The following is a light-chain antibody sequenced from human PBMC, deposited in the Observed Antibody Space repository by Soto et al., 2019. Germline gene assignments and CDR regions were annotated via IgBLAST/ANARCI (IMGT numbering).Light chain of an antibody. Sequence: IVLTQSAATLSLSPGERAALSCRASQSVSTSLAWYQHKPGQAPRLIIYDASKRAPGIPARFSGSGSGTDFTLTISSPEPEDFAVYYCQVRDVWPTFGQGTKVDIK. CDR3: QVRDVWPT. CDR2: DAS. CDR1: QSVSTS. J-gene: IGKJ1*01. V-gene: IGKV3-11*01.